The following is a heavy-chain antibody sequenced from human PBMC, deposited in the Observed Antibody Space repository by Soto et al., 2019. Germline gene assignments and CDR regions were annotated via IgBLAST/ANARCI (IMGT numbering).Heavy chain of an antibody. CDR2: IYYSGIT. J-gene: IGHJ6*02. CDR3: ARYKSNYYYGMDV. Sequence: TSETLSLTCTVSGXSISSYYWSWIRQPPGKGLEWIGYIYYSGITNYNPSLKSRVTISVDTSKNQFSLKLSSVTAADTAVYYCARYKSNYYYGMDVWGQGTTVTVSS. CDR1: GXSISSYY. D-gene: IGHD1-20*01. V-gene: IGHV4-59*01.